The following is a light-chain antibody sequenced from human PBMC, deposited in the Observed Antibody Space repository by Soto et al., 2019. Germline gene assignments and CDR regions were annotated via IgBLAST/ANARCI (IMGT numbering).Light chain of an antibody. CDR1: QTVSSD. J-gene: IGKJ5*01. Sequence: IVMTQSPATLSVSPGERATLSCRASQTVSSDLAWYQQKPGQAPRLLIYGASTGATGIPARFSVSGSGTECTLTISGLQSEDFAVYYCQQYNNWPITFCQGTRLEIK. CDR2: GAS. V-gene: IGKV3D-15*01. CDR3: QQYNNWPIT.